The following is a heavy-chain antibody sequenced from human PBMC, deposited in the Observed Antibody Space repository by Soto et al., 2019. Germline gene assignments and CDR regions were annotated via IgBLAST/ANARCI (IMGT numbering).Heavy chain of an antibody. J-gene: IGHJ6*02. CDR2: IIPIFGTA. D-gene: IGHD3-22*01. Sequence: SVTVSCKASGGTFSSYAISWVRQAPGQGLEWMGGIIPIFGTANYAQKFQGRVTITADESTSTAYMELSSLRSEDTAVYYCARSLPSYYDSSGYDYGMDVWGQGTTVTAP. CDR1: GGTFSSYA. V-gene: IGHV1-69*13. CDR3: ARSLPSYYDSSGYDYGMDV.